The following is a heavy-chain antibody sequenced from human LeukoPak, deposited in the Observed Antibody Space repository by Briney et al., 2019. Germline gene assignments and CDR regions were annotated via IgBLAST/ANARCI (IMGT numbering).Heavy chain of an antibody. CDR2: IYYGGTT. D-gene: IGHD1-7*01. Sequence: PSETLPLTCTVSGGSISRSSYWWDWIRQPPGKGLEWIGSIYYGGTTYYNPSLKSRVTISVDTSKMQFPLKLSSVTAADTAVYYCASRTMGTKSIDYWGQGTLVTVSS. V-gene: IGHV4-39*01. CDR3: ASRTMGTKSIDY. J-gene: IGHJ4*02. CDR1: GGSISRSSYW.